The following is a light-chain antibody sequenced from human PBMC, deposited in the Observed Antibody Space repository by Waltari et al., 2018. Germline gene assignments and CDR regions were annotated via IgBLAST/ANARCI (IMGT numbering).Light chain of an antibody. CDR2: GTS. CDR3: QCYDTSLSVV. Sequence: QSVLTQPPSVSGAPGQRVSISCTGSGSNLGAGYDVHWYQQHPGKAPKLPIYGTSTRPPGVPDRFFGSQSGTSASLAITALQAEDEAEYYCQCYDTSLSVVFGGGTKLTVL. J-gene: IGLJ2*01. CDR1: GSNLGAGYD. V-gene: IGLV1-40*01.